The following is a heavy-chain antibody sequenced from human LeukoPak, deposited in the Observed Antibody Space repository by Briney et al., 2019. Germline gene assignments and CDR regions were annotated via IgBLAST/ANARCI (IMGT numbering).Heavy chain of an antibody. Sequence: GGSLRLSCAASGFTFSSYSMNWVRQAPGKGLEWVSSISSSSDYIYYADSVKGRFTISRDNAKNSLYLQMNSLRAEDTALYYCARAIGVTCISTSCYSFDYWGQGTLVTVSS. CDR2: ISSSSDYI. D-gene: IGHD2-2*02. CDR1: GFTFSSYS. J-gene: IGHJ4*02. CDR3: ARAIGVTCISTSCYSFDY. V-gene: IGHV3-21*04.